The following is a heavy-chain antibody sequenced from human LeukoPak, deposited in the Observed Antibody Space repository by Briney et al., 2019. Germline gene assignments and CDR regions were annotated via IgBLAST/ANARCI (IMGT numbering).Heavy chain of an antibody. Sequence: SETLSLTCAVYGGSFSSYYWNWIRQPPGKGLEWIGEIYHIGSTDYNPSLKSRVTISVDTSKNQFSLKLSSVTAEDTAVYYCARGGRIQLERRGYFDYWGQGTLVTVSS. D-gene: IGHD1-1*01. V-gene: IGHV4-34*01. CDR3: ARGGRIQLERRGYFDY. CDR1: GGSFSSYY. CDR2: IYHIGST. J-gene: IGHJ4*02.